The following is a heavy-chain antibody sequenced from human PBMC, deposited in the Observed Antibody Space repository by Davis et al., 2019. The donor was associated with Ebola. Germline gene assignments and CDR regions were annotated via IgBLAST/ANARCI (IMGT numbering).Heavy chain of an antibody. CDR1: GFTFSSYA. CDR2: ISGSGGST. Sequence: GGSLRLSCAASGFTFSSYAMSWVRQAPGKRLEWVSTISGSGGSTYYADSVKGRFTISRDNSKNTLYLQMNSLRAEDTAVYYCARAYDFWSGHDWGQGTLVTVSS. CDR3: ARAYDFWSGHD. V-gene: IGHV3-23*01. D-gene: IGHD3-3*01. J-gene: IGHJ4*02.